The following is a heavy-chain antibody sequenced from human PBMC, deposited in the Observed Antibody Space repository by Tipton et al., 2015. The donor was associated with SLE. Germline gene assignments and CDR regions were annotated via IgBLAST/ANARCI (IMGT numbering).Heavy chain of an antibody. CDR3: ARGVAYYYDFGALDI. D-gene: IGHD3-22*01. V-gene: IGHV4-34*01. Sequence: TLSLTCTIYRGSFSGYHWSWIRQPPGKGPEWIGEINYSGSTNYNPSLKSRVTISIGTSKNQLSLELSSVTAADTAVYYCARGVAYYYDFGALDIWGQGTMVTVSS. CDR1: RGSFSGYH. J-gene: IGHJ3*02. CDR2: INYSGST.